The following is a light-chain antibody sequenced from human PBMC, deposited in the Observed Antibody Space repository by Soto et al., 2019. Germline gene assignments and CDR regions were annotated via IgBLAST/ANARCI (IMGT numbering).Light chain of an antibody. J-gene: IGKJ3*01. V-gene: IGKV3-20*01. Sequence: VVLTQSPATLSLSPGEPATLSCRASRDVYINALAWYQQKPGRTPTLLIYGASTRATGITDRFSATGSGTEFSLTISSVEPEDFAVYYCQQYGASPFTFGPGTRVDI. CDR2: GAS. CDR1: RDVYINA. CDR3: QQYGASPFT.